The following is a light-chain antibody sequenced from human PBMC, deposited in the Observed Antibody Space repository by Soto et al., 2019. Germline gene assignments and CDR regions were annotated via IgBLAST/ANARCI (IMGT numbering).Light chain of an antibody. CDR3: CSHAASYTYV. CDR2: DVS. CDR1: SSDVGGYNY. J-gene: IGLJ1*01. Sequence: QSALTQPRSVSGSPGQSVTISCTGTSSDVGGYNYVSWYQQRPGKAPKLMIYDVSRRPSGVPGRFSGSKSGNTASLTISWLQAEDEAEYFCCSHAASYTYVFGPGTKLTVL. V-gene: IGLV2-11*01.